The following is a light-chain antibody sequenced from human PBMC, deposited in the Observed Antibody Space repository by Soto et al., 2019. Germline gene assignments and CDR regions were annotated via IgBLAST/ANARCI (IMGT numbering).Light chain of an antibody. CDR3: QSYDSSLSGYV. V-gene: IGLV1-40*01. Sequence: QSVLTQPPSVSGAPGQRVTISCTWISSSIGAVYDVHWYQQLPGTAPKLLIYANNYRPSGVPARFSGSKSGTSASLAITGLQAEDEADYYCQSYDSSLSGYVFGTGTKVTVL. J-gene: IGLJ1*01. CDR1: SSSIGAVYD. CDR2: ANN.